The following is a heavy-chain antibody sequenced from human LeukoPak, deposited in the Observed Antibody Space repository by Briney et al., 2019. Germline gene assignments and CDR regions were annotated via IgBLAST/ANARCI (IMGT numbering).Heavy chain of an antibody. D-gene: IGHD3-3*01. V-gene: IGHV3-23*01. CDR1: GFTFSSYA. J-gene: IGHJ5*02. Sequence: PGGSLRLSCAASGFTFSSYAMSWVRQAPGKGLEWVSAISGSGGSTYYADSVKGRFTISRDNSKNTLYLQMNSLRAEDTAVYYCATALRRLKDYDFWSGYVVGWFDPWGQGTLVTVSS. CDR2: ISGSGGST. CDR3: ATALRRLKDYDFWSGYVVGWFDP.